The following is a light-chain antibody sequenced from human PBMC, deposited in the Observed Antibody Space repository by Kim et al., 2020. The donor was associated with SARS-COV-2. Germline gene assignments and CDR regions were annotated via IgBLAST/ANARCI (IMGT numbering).Light chain of an antibody. Sequence: VSPEQTARITLSGAAWPEQDASWYQQRSGQAPFLVIYKDSESPSGIPERFSGSSSGTTVTLTISGVQAEDDADYYCQSADSSGTYVFGSGTKVTVL. J-gene: IGLJ1*01. CDR1: AWPEQD. V-gene: IGLV3-25*03. CDR3: QSADSSGTYV. CDR2: KDS.